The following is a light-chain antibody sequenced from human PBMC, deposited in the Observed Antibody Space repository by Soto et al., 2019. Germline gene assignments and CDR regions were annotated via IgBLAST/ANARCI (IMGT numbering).Light chain of an antibody. CDR2: GVS. V-gene: IGKV3D-20*02. Sequence: EIELTQSSATLSLSPGDRATLSCRASQSVTSNALSWYQQKPGQPPRLLIYGVSSRATGLPDRFSGSGSGTDFTLTISSLEPEDFAVYYCQQRSRWPLTFGGGTKVEIK. CDR1: QSVTSNA. CDR3: QQRSRWPLT. J-gene: IGKJ4*01.